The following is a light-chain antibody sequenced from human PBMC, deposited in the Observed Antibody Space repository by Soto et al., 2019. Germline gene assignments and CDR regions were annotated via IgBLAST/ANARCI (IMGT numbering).Light chain of an antibody. J-gene: IGKJ4*01. CDR3: QQYYSYPLT. CDR2: GAS. Sequence: EIVLTQSPGTLSLSPGARATLSCRASQSVSSSYLAWYQQKPGQAPRLLIYGASSRATGIPDRFSGSGSGTDFTLTISCLQSEDFATYYCQQYYSYPLTFGGGTKVDIK. CDR1: QSVSSSY. V-gene: IGKV3-20*01.